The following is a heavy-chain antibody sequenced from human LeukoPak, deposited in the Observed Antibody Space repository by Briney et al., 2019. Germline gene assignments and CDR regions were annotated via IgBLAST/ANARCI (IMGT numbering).Heavy chain of an antibody. CDR3: ARDQEEDYGDYFVAFDY. V-gene: IGHV1-2*02. CDR1: GYTFTGYY. J-gene: IGHJ4*02. CDR2: INPNSGGT. Sequence: GASVKVSCKASGYTFTGYYMHWVRQAPGQGLEWMGWINPNSGGTDYAQKFQGRVTMTRDTSISTAYMELSRLRSDDTAVYYCARDQEEDYGDYFVAFDYWGQGTLVTVSS. D-gene: IGHD4-17*01.